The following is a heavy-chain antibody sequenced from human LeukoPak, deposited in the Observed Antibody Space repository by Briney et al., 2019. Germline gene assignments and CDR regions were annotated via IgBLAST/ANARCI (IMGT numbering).Heavy chain of an antibody. J-gene: IGHJ4*02. CDR3: ARARKPSNQLLNY. D-gene: IGHD2-2*01. CDR1: GYTFTSYD. V-gene: IGHV1-8*01. Sequence: ASVKVSCKASGYTFTSYDINWVRQATGQGLEWMGWMNPHSGNTGYAQKFQGRVTMTRDTSISTAYMELSRLRSDDTAVYYCARARKPSNQLLNYWGQGTLVTVSS. CDR2: MNPHSGNT.